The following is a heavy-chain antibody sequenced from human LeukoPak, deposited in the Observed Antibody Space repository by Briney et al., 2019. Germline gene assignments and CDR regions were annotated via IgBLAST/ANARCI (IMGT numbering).Heavy chain of an antibody. Sequence: SETLSLTCTVSGDSINSYHWSWIRQSAGKGLQWIGRVHIGGSTNYNPSLRSRVAISMDKSKNQFSLKLNSVTAADTAVYYCARDDSSRDGSGGYHDWGQGTLVTVSS. CDR2: VHIGGST. J-gene: IGHJ4*02. CDR3: ARDDSSRDGSGGYHD. D-gene: IGHD3-22*01. CDR1: GDSINSYH. V-gene: IGHV4-4*07.